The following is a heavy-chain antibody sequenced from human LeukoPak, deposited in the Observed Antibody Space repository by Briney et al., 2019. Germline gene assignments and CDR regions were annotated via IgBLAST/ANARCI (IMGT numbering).Heavy chain of an antibody. Sequence: SETLSLTCTVSGGSISSGSYYWSWIRQPAGKGLEWIERIYTSGSTNYNPSLKSRVTISVDTSKNQFSLKLSSVTAADTAVYYCARDRASGWYPDDAFDIWGQGTMVTVSS. D-gene: IGHD6-19*01. CDR3: ARDRASGWYPDDAFDI. CDR1: GGSISSGSYY. CDR2: IYTSGST. V-gene: IGHV4-61*02. J-gene: IGHJ3*02.